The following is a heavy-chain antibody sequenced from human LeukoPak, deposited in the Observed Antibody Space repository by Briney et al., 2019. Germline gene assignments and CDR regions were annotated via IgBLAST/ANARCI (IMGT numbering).Heavy chain of an antibody. D-gene: IGHD6-19*01. CDR1: XXXXSGXX. CDR2: INHSGST. Sequence: KTSETLSLTCAVYXXXXSGXXXSWIRXPPXXXXXXIGEINHSGSTNYNPSLKSRVTISVDTSKNQFSLKLSSVTAADTAVYYCARGSSGPRLGYWGQGTLVTVSS. J-gene: IGHJ4*02. V-gene: IGHV4-34*01. CDR3: ARGSSGPRLGY.